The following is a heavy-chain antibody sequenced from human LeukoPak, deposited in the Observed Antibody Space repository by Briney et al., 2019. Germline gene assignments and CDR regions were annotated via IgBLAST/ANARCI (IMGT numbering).Heavy chain of an antibody. J-gene: IGHJ4*02. CDR3: AKDFVVLEWLLYDY. CDR2: IRYDGSNK. V-gene: IGHV3-30*02. CDR1: GFTFGFHG. Sequence: GGSLRLSCAASGFTFGFHGMHWVRQAPGKGLEWVAFIRYDGSNKYYADSVKGRFTISRDNSKNTLYLQMNSLRAEDTAVYYCAKDFVVLEWLLYDYWGQGTLVTVSS. D-gene: IGHD3-3*01.